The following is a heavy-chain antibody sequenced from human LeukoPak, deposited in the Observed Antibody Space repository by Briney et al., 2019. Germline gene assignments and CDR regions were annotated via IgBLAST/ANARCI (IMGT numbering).Heavy chain of an antibody. V-gene: IGHV1-2*02. CDR3: ARGFRNDFWSGFYFDY. J-gene: IGHJ4*02. D-gene: IGHD3-3*01. Sequence: GASVKVSCKASGYTFTGYYMHWVRQAPGQGLEWMGWINPNSGGTNYAQKFQGRVTMTRDTSISTAYMELSRLRSDDTAVYYCARGFRNDFWSGFYFDYWGQGTLVTVSS. CDR2: INPNSGGT. CDR1: GYTFTGYY.